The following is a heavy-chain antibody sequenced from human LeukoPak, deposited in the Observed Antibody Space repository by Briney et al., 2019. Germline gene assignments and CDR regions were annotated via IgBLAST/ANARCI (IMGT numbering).Heavy chain of an antibody. V-gene: IGHV4-34*01. J-gene: IGHJ4*02. Sequence: SETLSLTCAVYGGSFSGYYWSWIRQPPGKGLEWIGEINHSGSTNYNPSLKSRVTISVDTSKNRFSLKLSSVTAADTAVYYCARGPGGVTTVLDYWGQGTLVTVSS. D-gene: IGHD4-17*01. CDR2: INHSGST. CDR3: ARGPGGVTTVLDY. CDR1: GGSFSGYY.